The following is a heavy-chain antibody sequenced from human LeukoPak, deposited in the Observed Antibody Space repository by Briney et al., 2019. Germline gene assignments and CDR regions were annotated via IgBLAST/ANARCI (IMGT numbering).Heavy chain of an antibody. Sequence: HPSETLSLTCTVSGGSISSYYWSWIRQPAGKGLEWIGRIYTSGSTGYNSSLKSRVTMSVDTSKNQFSLKLSSVTAADTAVYYCARVDLRAAYFDYWGQGTLVTVSS. J-gene: IGHJ4*02. CDR3: ARVDLRAAYFDY. V-gene: IGHV4-4*07. CDR1: GGSISSYY. CDR2: IYTSGST. D-gene: IGHD2-15*01.